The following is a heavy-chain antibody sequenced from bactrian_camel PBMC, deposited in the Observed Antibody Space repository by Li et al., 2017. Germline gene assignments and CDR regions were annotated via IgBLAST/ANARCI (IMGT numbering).Heavy chain of an antibody. CDR3: SPLGEISD. V-gene: IGHV3S40*01. J-gene: IGHJ4*01. CDR1: GFTFSVYA. D-gene: IGHD1*01. CDR2: INSVGGST. Sequence: VQLVESGGGLVQPGGALRLSCAASGFTFSVYAMSWVRQAPGKGLEWVSAINSVGGSTYYADSVKGRFTISRDNAKNTLYLQLNSLKTEDTAMYYCSPLGEISDWGQGTQVTVS.